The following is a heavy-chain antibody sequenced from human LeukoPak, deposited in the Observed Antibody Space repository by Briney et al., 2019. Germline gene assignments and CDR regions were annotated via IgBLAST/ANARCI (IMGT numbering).Heavy chain of an antibody. Sequence: GGSLRLSCAASGFTFSSYVMHWDRQAPGKVLEWVAALSFYGNNKYYADSVRGRFTISRDNSKNTLYLQINSLRAEDTAFYYCAREGIAAPGNYFDYWGQGTLVTVSS. D-gene: IGHD6-13*01. J-gene: IGHJ4*02. CDR2: LSFYGNNK. CDR3: AREGIAAPGNYFDY. CDR1: GFTFSSYV. V-gene: IGHV3-30-3*01.